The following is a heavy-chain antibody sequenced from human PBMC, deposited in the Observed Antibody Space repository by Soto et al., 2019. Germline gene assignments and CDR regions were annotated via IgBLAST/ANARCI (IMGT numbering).Heavy chain of an antibody. Sequence: QVQLVESGGGVVQPGRSLRLSCAASGFTFSSYGMHWVRQAPGKGLEWVAVIWYDGSNKYYADSVKGRFTISRDNSKNTLYPQMNSLRAEDTAVYYCARDGYFGGGSCYSVSVFDYWGQGTLVTVSS. CDR2: IWYDGSNK. CDR1: GFTFSSYG. CDR3: ARDGYFGGGSCYSVSVFDY. D-gene: IGHD2-15*01. V-gene: IGHV3-33*01. J-gene: IGHJ4*02.